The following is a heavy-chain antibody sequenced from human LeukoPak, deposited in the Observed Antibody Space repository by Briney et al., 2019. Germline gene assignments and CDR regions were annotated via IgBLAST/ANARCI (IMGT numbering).Heavy chain of an antibody. J-gene: IGHJ4*02. CDR2: IYYSGST. Sequence: PSETLSLTCAVYGGSISSYYWSWIRQPPGKGLEWIGYIYYSGSTNYNPSLKSRVTISVDTSKNQFSLKLSSVTAADTAVYYCGGLQVAAGTVDYWGQGTLVTVSS. V-gene: IGHV4-59*01. CDR3: GGLQVAAGTVDY. CDR1: GGSISSYY. D-gene: IGHD6-13*01.